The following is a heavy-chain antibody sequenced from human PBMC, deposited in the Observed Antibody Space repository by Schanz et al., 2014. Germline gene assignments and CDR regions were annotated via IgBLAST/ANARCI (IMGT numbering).Heavy chain of an antibody. CDR3: AKDMSIFCSRGRDA. CDR2: ISWNSGDI. Sequence: EVQLVESGGALIQPGGSLRLSCAASGFTFDDHAMHWVRQSPGKGPEWVSGISWNSGDIHHADSVQGRFTVSRDNFRKSVFLQVNRLEPGDTALYFCAKDMSIFCSRGRDAWGPGTMVTVSA. CDR1: GFTFDDHA. J-gene: IGHJ3*01. D-gene: IGHD3-3*01. V-gene: IGHV3-9*01.